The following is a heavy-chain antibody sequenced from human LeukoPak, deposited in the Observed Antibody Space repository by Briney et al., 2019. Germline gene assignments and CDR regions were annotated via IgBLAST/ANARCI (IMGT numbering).Heavy chain of an antibody. CDR3: ARDLAIAARPAFDY. Sequence: WGSLRLSCVASGFTFSNYCMNWVRQAPGKGLEWVSAISGSSDYIYEADSVKGRFTISRDNAKNSLYLQMNSLRAEDTAVYYCARDLAIAARPAFDYWGQGTLVTVSS. CDR1: GFTFSNYC. J-gene: IGHJ4*02. CDR2: ISGSSDYI. D-gene: IGHD6-6*01. V-gene: IGHV3-21*01.